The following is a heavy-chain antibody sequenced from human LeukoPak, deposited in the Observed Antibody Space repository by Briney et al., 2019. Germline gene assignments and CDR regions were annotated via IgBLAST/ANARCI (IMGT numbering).Heavy chain of an antibody. Sequence: SQTLSLTCAVSGGSISSGGYSWSWIRQPPGKGXXXXGYIYHSGSTYYNPSLKSRVTISVDRSKNQFSLKLSSVTAADTAVYYCARGVDYSNYFDYWGQGTLVTVSS. CDR2: IYHSGST. V-gene: IGHV4-30-2*01. D-gene: IGHD4-11*01. J-gene: IGHJ4*02. CDR3: ARGVDYSNYFDY. CDR1: GGSISSGGYS.